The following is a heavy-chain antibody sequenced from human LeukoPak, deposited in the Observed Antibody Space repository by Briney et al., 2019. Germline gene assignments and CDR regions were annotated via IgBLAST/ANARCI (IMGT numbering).Heavy chain of an antibody. CDR3: ARLSSSSPADY. Sequence: SETLSLTCTVSGGSISSGSYYWSWIRQPAGKGLEWIGRIYTSGSTNYNPSLKSRVTISVDTSKNQFSLKLSSVTAADTAVYYCARLSSSSPADYWGQGTLVTVSS. CDR1: GGSISSGSYY. V-gene: IGHV4-61*02. J-gene: IGHJ4*02. D-gene: IGHD6-6*01. CDR2: IYTSGST.